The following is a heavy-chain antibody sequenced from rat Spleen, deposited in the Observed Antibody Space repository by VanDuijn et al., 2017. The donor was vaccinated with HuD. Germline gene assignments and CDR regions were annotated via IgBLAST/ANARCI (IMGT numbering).Heavy chain of an antibody. CDR3: TRGGWYFDF. V-gene: IGHV5-29*01. Sequence: EVQLVESGGGLVQPGRSLKLSCAASGFTFSNYGMAWVRQAPTKGLEWVATISYDGSSTYYRDSVKGRFTISRDNAKSTLYLQMNSLRSEDTATYYCTRGGWYFDFWGPGTMVTVSS. CDR2: ISYDGSST. J-gene: IGHJ1*01. CDR1: GFTFSNYG.